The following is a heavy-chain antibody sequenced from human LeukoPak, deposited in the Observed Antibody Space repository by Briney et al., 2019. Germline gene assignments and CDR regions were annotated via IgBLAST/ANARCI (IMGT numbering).Heavy chain of an antibody. J-gene: IGHJ4*02. D-gene: IGHD5-18*01. CDR2: IKKDGSEK. CDR3: ARDLSGITGYTYGRGIDY. CDR1: GFTFGDYA. V-gene: IGHV3-7*01. Sequence: GGSLRLSCTASGFTFGDYAMSWFRQAPGKGLEWVANIKKDGSEKYYVDSVKGRFTISRDNAKTSLYLQMNSLRAEDTAVYYCARDLSGITGYTYGRGIDYWGQGTLVTVSS.